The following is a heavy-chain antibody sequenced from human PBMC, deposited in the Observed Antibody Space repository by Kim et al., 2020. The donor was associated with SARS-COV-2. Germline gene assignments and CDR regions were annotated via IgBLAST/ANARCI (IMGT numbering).Heavy chain of an antibody. V-gene: IGHV3-74*03. J-gene: IGHJ6*03. D-gene: IGHD2-2*01. CDR1: GFTFSHYW. Sequence: GGSLRLSCEASGFTFSHYWMYWASQAPGKGLVGVARIKSDGSTTEYADSVKGRFTITRDNAKNTLYLQMNSLRAEDTAVYYCARASSTSCPCYYMDVWGQRTTVTVSS. CDR3: ARASSTSCPCYYMDV. CDR2: IKSDGSTT.